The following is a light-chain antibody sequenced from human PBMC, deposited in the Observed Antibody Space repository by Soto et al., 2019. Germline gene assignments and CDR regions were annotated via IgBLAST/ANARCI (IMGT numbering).Light chain of an antibody. CDR1: QSVSNEF. J-gene: IGKJ1*01. V-gene: IGKV3-20*01. CDR2: GAS. Sequence: VLAHSAGILSLFPREISTLSFRASQSVSNEFLAWYQQKPGQAPRLLIYGASTRATDVPDRFSGSGSGADFTISISSLEPEDFAVYYCKQYGSDTLRTFGQGTKVDIK. CDR3: KQYGSDTLRT.